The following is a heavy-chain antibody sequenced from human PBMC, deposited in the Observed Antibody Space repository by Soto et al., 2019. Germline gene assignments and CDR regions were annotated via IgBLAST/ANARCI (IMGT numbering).Heavy chain of an antibody. CDR3: ARDRLHGTPAAGP. CDR2: IYYSGST. CDR1: GGSISSGGCY. J-gene: IGHJ5*02. D-gene: IGHD6-13*01. Sequence: QVQLQESGPGLVKPAQTLSLTCTVSGGSISSGGCYWSWIREHPGKGLEWIGYIYYSGSTYYNPSLKSRVTISVDTSKKQFSLKLCSVTAADTAVYYCARDRLHGTPAAGPWGQGTLVTVSS. V-gene: IGHV4-31*03.